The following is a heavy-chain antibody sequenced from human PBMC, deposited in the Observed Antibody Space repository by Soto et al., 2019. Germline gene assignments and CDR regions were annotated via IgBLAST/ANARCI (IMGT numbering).Heavy chain of an antibody. V-gene: IGHV3-9*01. J-gene: IGHJ4*02. CDR3: AKGYSYGVLEPLGY. CDR2: ISWNSGII. D-gene: IGHD5-18*01. Sequence: EVQLVESGGGLVQPGRSLRLSCAASGFTFDDYAMHWVRQAPGKGLEWVSGISWNSGIIDYADSVKGRFTISRDNAKYSLYLQMNSLRAEDTALYYCAKGYSYGVLEPLGYWGQGTLVTVSS. CDR1: GFTFDDYA.